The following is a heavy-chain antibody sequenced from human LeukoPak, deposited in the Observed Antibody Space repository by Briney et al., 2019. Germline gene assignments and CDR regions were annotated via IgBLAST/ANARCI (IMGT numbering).Heavy chain of an antibody. CDR3: ARDRGGSYSAIDY. Sequence: GGSLRLSWAASGFTFSSYSLTWVRQAPGKGLEGVSFISSSSITIYYADSVKGRFTISRDNAEKSLYLQMNSLSAEDTAVYYCARDRGGSYSAIDYWGQGTLVTVSS. J-gene: IGHJ4*02. CDR2: ISSSSITI. CDR1: GFTFSSYS. D-gene: IGHD2-15*01. V-gene: IGHV3-48*04.